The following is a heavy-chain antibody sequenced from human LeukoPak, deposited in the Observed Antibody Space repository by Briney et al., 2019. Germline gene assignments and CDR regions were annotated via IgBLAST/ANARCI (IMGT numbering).Heavy chain of an antibody. Sequence: GGSLRLSCAASGFTFSSYWISWVRQAPGKGLEWVANIKQDGSEKYYVDSVRGRFTISRDNAKNSLYLQMNSLRAEDTAVYYCARDRGYCSGGSCYRYFDYWGQGTLVTVSS. CDR3: ARDRGYCSGGSCYRYFDY. J-gene: IGHJ4*02. V-gene: IGHV3-7*03. D-gene: IGHD2-15*01. CDR2: IKQDGSEK. CDR1: GFTFSSYW.